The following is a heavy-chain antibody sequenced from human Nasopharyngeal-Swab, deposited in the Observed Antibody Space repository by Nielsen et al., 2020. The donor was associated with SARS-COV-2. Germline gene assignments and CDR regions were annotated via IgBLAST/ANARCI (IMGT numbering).Heavy chain of an antibody. V-gene: IGHV3-21*04. CDR2: IHTGSNDI. J-gene: IGHJ4*02. D-gene: IGHD3-10*01. CDR1: GFSFNTYT. Sequence: GESLKISCAASGFSFNTYTFNWVRQAPGKGLEWVSFIHTGSNDILYAESVKGRFSISRDDAQSSLHLQMDSLRVEGTATYYCAKDYPELVGSSTIFDYWGQGILVTVSS. CDR3: AKDYPELVGSSTIFDY.